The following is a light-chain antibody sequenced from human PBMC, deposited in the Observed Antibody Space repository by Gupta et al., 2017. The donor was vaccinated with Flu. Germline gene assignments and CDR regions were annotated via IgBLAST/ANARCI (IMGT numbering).Light chain of an antibody. Sequence: FLQTKHHSVSESPGTTLTISCNRRSGSIATNYVQWYQQRPGSSPTTVIYEADQRRSGVPDRFSGSIDSSSNSASHTVSGLNAVAGAESCGHSYCRINRFVIVGGGTKLTVL. CDR3: HSYCRINRFVI. V-gene: IGLV6-57*01. CDR2: EAD. J-gene: IGLJ2*01. CDR1: SGSIATNY.